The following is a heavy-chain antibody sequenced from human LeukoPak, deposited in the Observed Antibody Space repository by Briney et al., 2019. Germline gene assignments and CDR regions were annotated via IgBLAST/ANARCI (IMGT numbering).Heavy chain of an antibody. J-gene: IGHJ4*02. Sequence: ASVKVSCKASRGTFTSFAINWVRQAPGQGLEWMGRIIPILGIANYAQKFQGRVTITADKSTSTAYMELSSLRSEDTAVYYCARDYYYDSSGYYVGDYWGQGTLVTVSS. D-gene: IGHD3-22*01. CDR2: IIPILGIA. CDR3: ARDYYYDSSGYYVGDY. CDR1: RGTFTSFA. V-gene: IGHV1-69*04.